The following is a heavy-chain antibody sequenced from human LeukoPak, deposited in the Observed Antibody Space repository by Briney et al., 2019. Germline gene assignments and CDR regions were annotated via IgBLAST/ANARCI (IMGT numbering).Heavy chain of an antibody. CDR1: GYTFTGYY. V-gene: IGHV1-2*02. Sequence: ASVKVSCKASGYTFTGYYMHWVRRAPGQGLEWMGWINPNSGGTNYAQKFQGRVTMTRDTSISTAYMELSRLRSDDTAVYYCARDTARAYCGGDCYSMDYWGQGTLVTVSS. D-gene: IGHD2-21*02. J-gene: IGHJ4*02. CDR2: INPNSGGT. CDR3: ARDTARAYCGGDCYSMDY.